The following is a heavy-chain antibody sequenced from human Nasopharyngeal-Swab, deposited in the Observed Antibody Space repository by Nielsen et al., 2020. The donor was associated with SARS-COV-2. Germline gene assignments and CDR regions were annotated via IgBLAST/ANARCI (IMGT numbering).Heavy chain of an antibody. CDR3: VRDESGDYLGLPFDS. D-gene: IGHD4-17*01. V-gene: IGHV4-39*07. CDR2: VFYTGT. Sequence: GSLRLSCSVSGASISNRTYYWGWIRQSPEKGLQWIGTVFYTGTYYNPSLQSRVTISVDTSKHQFSLKLTSVTAADTAVYYCVRDESGDYLGLPFDSWGPGTLVTVSS. J-gene: IGHJ4*02. CDR1: GASISNRTYY.